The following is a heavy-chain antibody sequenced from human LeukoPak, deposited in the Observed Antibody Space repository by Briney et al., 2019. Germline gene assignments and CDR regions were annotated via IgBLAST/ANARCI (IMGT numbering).Heavy chain of an antibody. D-gene: IGHD3-10*01. CDR1: GYTFTSYG. CDR3: ARDHVLPWFGGPSWSRYFDY. Sequence: ASVKVSCKASGYTFTSYGISWVRQAPGQGLEWMGWISAYNGNTNYAQKLQGRVTMTTDTSTSTAYMELRSLRSDDTAVYYCARDHVLPWFGGPSWSRYFDYWGQGTLVTVSS. V-gene: IGHV1-18*01. CDR2: ISAYNGNT. J-gene: IGHJ4*02.